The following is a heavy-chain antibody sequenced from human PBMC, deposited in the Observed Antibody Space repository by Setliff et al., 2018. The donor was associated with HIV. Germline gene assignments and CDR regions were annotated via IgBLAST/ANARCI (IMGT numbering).Heavy chain of an antibody. D-gene: IGHD3-22*01. Sequence: LRLSCAASGFTFSNAWMTWVRQAPDKGLEWIGFIRSKPHGGSPEYAASVKGRFAISRDDSENIAYLQMNNLKIDDSGIYYCTRGPDYYDTNAFYSAYDYYYGLDVWGQGTTVTVSS. CDR1: GFTFSNAW. CDR2: IRSKPHGGSP. J-gene: IGHJ6*02. V-gene: IGHV3-49*04. CDR3: TRGPDYYDTNAFYSAYDYYYGLDV.